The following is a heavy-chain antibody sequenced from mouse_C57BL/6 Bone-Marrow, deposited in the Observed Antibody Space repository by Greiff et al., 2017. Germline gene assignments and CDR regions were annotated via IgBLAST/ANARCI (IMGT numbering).Heavy chain of an antibody. J-gene: IGHJ4*01. V-gene: IGHV5-12*01. CDR3: ARRELRRYYYAMCY. D-gene: IGHD1-1*01. CDR2: LSNGGGST. Sequence: EVKLVESGGGLVQPGGSLKLSCAASGFTFSDYYMYWVRQTPEKRLEWVAYLSNGGGSTYYPDTVKGRFTISRANAKNTLYLQMSRLKSEDTAMYYCARRELRRYYYAMCYWGKGTSVTVST. CDR1: GFTFSDYY.